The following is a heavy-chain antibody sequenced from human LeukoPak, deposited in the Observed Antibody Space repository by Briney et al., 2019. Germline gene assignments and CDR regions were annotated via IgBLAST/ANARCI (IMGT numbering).Heavy chain of an antibody. CDR2: IRQDGSEK. V-gene: IGHV3-7*01. Sequence: GGSLRLSCLASGFTFSSYWMTWVRQAPGKGLEWVANIRQDGSEKYYVDSVKGRFTISRDNAKNSLYLQMSSLRAEDTAVYYCARDRVWTVLYWGQGTLVTVSS. J-gene: IGHJ4*02. CDR3: ARDRVWTVLY. D-gene: IGHD6-13*01. CDR1: GFTFSSYW.